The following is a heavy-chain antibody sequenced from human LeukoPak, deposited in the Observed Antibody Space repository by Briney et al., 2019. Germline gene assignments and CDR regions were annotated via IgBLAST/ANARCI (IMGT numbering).Heavy chain of an antibody. CDR1: GGSISSYY. D-gene: IGHD2-15*01. Sequence: SETLSLTRTVSGGSISSYYWGWIRQPPGKRLEWIGSIYYSGSTNYNPPLKSRVTISIDMSKTQFSLKLRSVTAADTAVYYCARQPYRSGAYYFDYWGQGTLITVSS. J-gene: IGHJ4*02. CDR2: IYYSGST. V-gene: IGHV4-59*08. CDR3: ARQPYRSGAYYFDY.